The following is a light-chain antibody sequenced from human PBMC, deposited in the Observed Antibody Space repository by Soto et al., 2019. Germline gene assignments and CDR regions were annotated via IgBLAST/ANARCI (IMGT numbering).Light chain of an antibody. CDR1: SSNIGNNY. CDR2: DNN. Sequence: QSVLTQPPSVSAAPGQKVTISCSGSSSNIGNNYVSWYQQLPGTAPKLLIYDNNKRPSGIPDRFSGSKSGTSATLGITGLQTGEEADYYCGTWDSSLSAYVFGTGTKLTV. J-gene: IGLJ1*01. CDR3: GTWDSSLSAYV. V-gene: IGLV1-51*01.